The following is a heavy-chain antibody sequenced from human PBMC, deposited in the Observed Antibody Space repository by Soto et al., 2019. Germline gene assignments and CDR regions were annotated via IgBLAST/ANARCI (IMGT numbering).Heavy chain of an antibody. CDR2: IIPIFGTA. Sequence: ASVKVSCKASGGTFSSYAISWVRQVPGQGLEWMGGIIPIFGTANYAQKFQGRVTITADESTSTAYMELSSLRSEDTAVYYCARSAWFRRDYYGMDVWGQGTTVTVSS. D-gene: IGHD3-9*01. CDR1: GGTFSSYA. V-gene: IGHV1-69*13. J-gene: IGHJ6*02. CDR3: ARSAWFRRDYYGMDV.